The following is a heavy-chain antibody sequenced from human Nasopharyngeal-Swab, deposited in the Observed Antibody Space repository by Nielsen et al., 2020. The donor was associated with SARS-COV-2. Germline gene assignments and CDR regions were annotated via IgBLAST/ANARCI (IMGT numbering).Heavy chain of an antibody. CDR2: IYYSGTT. CDR1: GDSISTGRYS. J-gene: IGHJ5*02. Sequence: SETRSLTCAVSGDSISTGRYSWDWIRQPPGKGLEWIGSIYYSGTTYYNPSLKSRVTISVDTSKNQFSLKLNSATAADTAVYYCARWSSWYNWLDPWGQGTQVIVSS. V-gene: IGHV4-39*01. D-gene: IGHD6-13*01. CDR3: ARWSSWYNWLDP.